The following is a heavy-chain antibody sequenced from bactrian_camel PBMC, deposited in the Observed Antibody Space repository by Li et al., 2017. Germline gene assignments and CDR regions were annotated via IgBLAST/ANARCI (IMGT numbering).Heavy chain of an antibody. Sequence: HVQLVESGGGLVQPGGSLRLSCTASGFTFSVYFMSWVRQAPGKGLEWVSSIYNDGSNTYYADSVKGRFTISRDNAKNTVYLQMNSLKSEDTALYYCASVSGWRSPFGYWGQGTQVTVS. D-gene: IGHD7*01. CDR3: ASVSGWRSPFGY. CDR1: GFTFSVYF. CDR2: IYNDGSNT. V-gene: IGHV3-2*01. J-gene: IGHJ6*01.